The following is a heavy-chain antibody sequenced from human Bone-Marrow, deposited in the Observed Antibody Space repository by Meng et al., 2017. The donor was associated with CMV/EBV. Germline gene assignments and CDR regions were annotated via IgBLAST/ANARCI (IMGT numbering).Heavy chain of an antibody. J-gene: IGHJ4*02. D-gene: IGHD1-26*01. Sequence: FIFSDHYIDWVRQVPAKGLEWVVRIRNKVNSYTTEYAASVRGRFTISRDDSENSVYLQMDSLRIEDTAVYYCARVRKGLVGQTTFDYWGQGALVTVSS. CDR2: IRNKVNSYTT. CDR3: ARVRKGLVGQTTFDY. CDR1: FIFSDHY. V-gene: IGHV3-72*01.